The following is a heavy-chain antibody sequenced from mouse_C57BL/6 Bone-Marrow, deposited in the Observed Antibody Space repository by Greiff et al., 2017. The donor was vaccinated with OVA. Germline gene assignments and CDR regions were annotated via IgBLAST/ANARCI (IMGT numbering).Heavy chain of an antibody. CDR2: ISSGGSYT. J-gene: IGHJ2*01. Sequence: DVMLVESGGDLVKPGGSLKLSCAASGFTFSSYGMSWVRQTPDKRLEWVATISSGGSYTYYPDSVKGRFTISRDNAKNTLYLQMSSLKSEDTAMYYCARSYYGSSLDYWGQGTTLTVSS. D-gene: IGHD1-1*01. V-gene: IGHV5-6*02. CDR1: GFTFSSYG. CDR3: ARSYYGSSLDY.